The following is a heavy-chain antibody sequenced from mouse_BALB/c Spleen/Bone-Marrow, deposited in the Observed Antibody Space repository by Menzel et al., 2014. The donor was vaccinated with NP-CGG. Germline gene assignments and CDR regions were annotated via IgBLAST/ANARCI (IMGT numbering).Heavy chain of an antibody. V-gene: IGHV1S34*01. Sequence: LVKTGASVKISCKASGYSFTGYYMHWVKQSHGKSLERIGYISCYNGATSYNQKFKGKATFTVDTSSSTAYMQFNSLTSEDSAVYYCARGDGYYMDFDYWGQGTTLTVSS. CDR3: ARGDGYYMDFDY. J-gene: IGHJ2*01. CDR2: ISCYNGAT. D-gene: IGHD2-3*01. CDR1: GYSFTGYY.